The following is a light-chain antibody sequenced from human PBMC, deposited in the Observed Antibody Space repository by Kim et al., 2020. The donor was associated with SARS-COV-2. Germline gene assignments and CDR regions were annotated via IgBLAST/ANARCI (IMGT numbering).Light chain of an antibody. CDR3: QQDNNWPRALT. CDR1: QSISTN. J-gene: IGKJ4*01. Sequence: PGGRAILSCRASQSISTNLAWYQQRPGQPPRLLIYGASTRATGIPARFSGSGSGTEFTLTITNLQSEDFAVYYCQQDNNWPRALTFGGGTKVDIK. V-gene: IGKV3-15*01. CDR2: GAS.